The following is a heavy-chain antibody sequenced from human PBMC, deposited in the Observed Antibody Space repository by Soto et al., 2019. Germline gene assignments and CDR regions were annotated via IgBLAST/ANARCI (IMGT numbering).Heavy chain of an antibody. D-gene: IGHD3-10*01. CDR2: ISYDGSNK. J-gene: IGHJ6*02. CDR3: ARVLWCGDPYQDGLDV. CDR1: GFTFSSYA. V-gene: IGHV3-30-3*01. Sequence: GGSLRLSCAASGFTFSSYAMHWVRQAPGKGLEWVAVISYDGSNKYYADSVKGRFTISRDNSKNTLYLQMNSLRAEDTAVYYCARVLWCGDPYQDGLDVWGQGITGTVSS.